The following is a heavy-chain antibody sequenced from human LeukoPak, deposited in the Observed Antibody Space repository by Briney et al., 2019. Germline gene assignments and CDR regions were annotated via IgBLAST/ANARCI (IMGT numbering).Heavy chain of an antibody. CDR1: GFTFSSYS. CDR3: ARDLAAAGRSYYYGMDV. V-gene: IGHV3-21*01. CDR2: ISSSSSYI. Sequence: GGSLRLSCAASGFTFSSYSMNWVRQAPGKGLEWVSSISSSSSYIYYADSVKGRFTISRDNAKNSLYLQMSSLRAEDTAVYYCARDLAAAGRSYYYGMDVWGQGTTVTVSS. D-gene: IGHD6-13*01. J-gene: IGHJ6*02.